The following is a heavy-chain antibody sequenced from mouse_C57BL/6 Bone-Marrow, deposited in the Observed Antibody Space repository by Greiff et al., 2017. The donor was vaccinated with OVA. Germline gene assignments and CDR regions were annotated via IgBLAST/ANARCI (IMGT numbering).Heavy chain of an antibody. D-gene: IGHD2-4*01. CDR2: INPNNGGT. CDR1: GYTFTDYY. J-gene: IGHJ4*01. Sequence: VQLQQSGPELVKPGASVKISCKASGYTFTDYYMNWVKQSHGKSLEWIGDINPNNGGTRYNQKFKGKATLTVEKSSSTAYMERRSLTSEDSAVYYCARRDYDYDAPYAMDYWGQGTSVTVSS. CDR3: ARRDYDYDAPYAMDY. V-gene: IGHV1-26*01.